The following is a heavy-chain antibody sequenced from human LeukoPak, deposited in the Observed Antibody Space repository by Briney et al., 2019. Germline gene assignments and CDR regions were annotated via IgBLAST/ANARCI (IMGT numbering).Heavy chain of an antibody. J-gene: IGHJ3*02. V-gene: IGHV4-59*01. D-gene: IGHD3-3*01. Sequence: PSETLSLTCTVSGGSISSYYWSWIRQPPGKGLEWIGYIYYSGSTNYNPSLKSRVTISVDTSKNQFSLKLSSVTAADTAVYYCARGSPGGDFWSGYWNYFLDAFDIWGQGTMVTVSS. CDR3: ARGSPGGDFWSGYWNYFLDAFDI. CDR2: IYYSGST. CDR1: GGSISSYY.